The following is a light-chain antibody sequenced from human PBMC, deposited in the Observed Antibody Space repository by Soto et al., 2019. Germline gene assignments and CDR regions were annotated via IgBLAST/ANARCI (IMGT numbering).Light chain of an antibody. CDR3: HQYNNWPPWT. CDR1: QSVRSN. Sequence: EIVMTQSPATLSVSPGERATLSCRASQSVRSNLAWYQQKPGQAPRLLIYGASTRATGIPARFSGSVSGTEFTLTISSLQYEDFAVYYCHQYNNWPPWTFCQGTKVEIK. V-gene: IGKV3-15*01. J-gene: IGKJ1*01. CDR2: GAS.